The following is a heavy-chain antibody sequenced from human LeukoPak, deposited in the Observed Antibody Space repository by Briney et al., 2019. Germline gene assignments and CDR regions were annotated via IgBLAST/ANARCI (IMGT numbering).Heavy chain of an antibody. D-gene: IGHD2-8*01. CDR3: AKDKPAMDIVLMVYASFDY. Sequence: GGSLRLSCAASGFTVSSNYMSWVRQAPGKGLEWVSVIYSGGTTYYADSVKGRFTISRDNSKNTLYLQMNSLRAEDTAVYYCAKDKPAMDIVLMVYASFDYWGQGTLVTVSS. J-gene: IGHJ4*02. CDR1: GFTVSSNY. CDR2: IYSGGTT. V-gene: IGHV3-53*01.